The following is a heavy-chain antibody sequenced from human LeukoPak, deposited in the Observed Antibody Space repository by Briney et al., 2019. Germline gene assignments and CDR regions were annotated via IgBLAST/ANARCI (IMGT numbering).Heavy chain of an antibody. J-gene: IGHJ4*02. V-gene: IGHV3-11*01. CDR1: GFTFSDYY. CDR3: ARVGSIAAAGTPDY. D-gene: IGHD6-13*01. Sequence: GSLRLSCAASGFTFSDYYMSWIRQAPGKGLKWVSHISGSGSTKIHADSVKGRFTISRDNAENSLYLQVNSLRAEDTAVYYCARVGSIAAAGTPDYWGQGTLVTVSS. CDR2: ISGSGSTK.